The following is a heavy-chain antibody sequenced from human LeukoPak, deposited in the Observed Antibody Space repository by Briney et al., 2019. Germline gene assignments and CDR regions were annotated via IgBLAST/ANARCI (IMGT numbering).Heavy chain of an antibody. V-gene: IGHV3-7*03. Sequence: GGSLRLSCAASGFTFSSYWMSWVRQAPGQGLEWVAHINQDGSEKYYVDSVKGRFTISRDNANNSPCLQLNGLRSDDTAVYYCARDWVDSSGYYYGAFDIWGQGTMVSVSS. CDR2: INQDGSEK. CDR1: GFTFSSYW. D-gene: IGHD3-22*01. CDR3: ARDWVDSSGYYYGAFDI. J-gene: IGHJ3*02.